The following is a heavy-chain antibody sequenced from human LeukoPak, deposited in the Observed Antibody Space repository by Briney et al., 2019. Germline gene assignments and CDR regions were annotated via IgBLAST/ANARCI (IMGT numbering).Heavy chain of an antibody. CDR2: ISYDGSNK. V-gene: IGHV3-30*04. D-gene: IGHD2-21*02. CDR1: GFTFSSYA. CDR3: ARDHLAYCGGDCATDY. J-gene: IGHJ4*02. Sequence: PGGSLRLSCAASGFTFSSYAMHWVRQAPGKGLEWVAVISYDGSNKYCADSVKGRFTISRDNSKNTLYLQMNSLRAEDTAVYYCARDHLAYCGGDCATDYWGQGTLVTVSS.